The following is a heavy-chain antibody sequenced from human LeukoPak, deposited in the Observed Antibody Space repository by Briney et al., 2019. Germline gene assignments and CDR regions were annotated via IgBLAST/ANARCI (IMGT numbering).Heavy chain of an antibody. D-gene: IGHD3-9*01. CDR3: ARGYDILTGYPFDY. Sequence: SQTLSLTCTVSGGSISSGGYYWSWIRQPPGKGLEWIGYIYYSGSTNYNPSLKSRVTISVDTSKNQFSLKLSSVTAADTAVYYCARGYDILTGYPFDYWGQGTLVTVSS. V-gene: IGHV4-61*08. CDR1: GGSISSGGYY. CDR2: IYYSGST. J-gene: IGHJ4*02.